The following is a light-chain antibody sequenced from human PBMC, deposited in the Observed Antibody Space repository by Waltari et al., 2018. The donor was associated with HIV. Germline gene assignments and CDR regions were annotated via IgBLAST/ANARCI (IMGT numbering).Light chain of an antibody. J-gene: IGKJ2*01. V-gene: IGKV1-27*01. CDR3: QKYNSAPYT. CDR1: QGIANH. CDR2: AAS. Sequence: DIQLTQSPSSLSASVGDRVTITCRASQGIANHLAWYQQKPGKVPKLLIYAASTLQSGVPSRFSGGGSETDFTLTISSLQPEDVASYYCQKYNSAPYTFGQGTMLEIK.